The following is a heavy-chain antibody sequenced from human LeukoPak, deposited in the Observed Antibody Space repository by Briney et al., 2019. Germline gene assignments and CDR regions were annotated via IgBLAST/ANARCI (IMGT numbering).Heavy chain of an antibody. CDR2: ISYDGSNK. CDR3: AKSLGVWGSYHFVDY. J-gene: IGHJ4*02. CDR1: GFTFSSYG. D-gene: IGHD3-16*02. V-gene: IGHV3-30*18. Sequence: PGRSLRLSCAASGFTFSSYGMHWVRQAPGKGLEWVAVISYDGSNKYYADSVKGRFTISRDNSKNTLYLQMNSLRAEDTAVYYCAKSLGVWGSYHFVDYWGQGTLVTVSS.